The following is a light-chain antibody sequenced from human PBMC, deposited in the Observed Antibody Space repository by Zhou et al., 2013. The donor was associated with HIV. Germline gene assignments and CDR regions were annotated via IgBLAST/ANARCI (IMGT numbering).Light chain of an antibody. J-gene: IGKJ2*01. Sequence: DIQMTQSPSSLSASVGDTVTITCRASENIDTYLHWYQQMPGEAPKLLIYAASSLQSGVPSRFSGSGSGTDFTLTISSLQPEDFATYFCQQSYTTPQTFGQGTKLEIK. CDR2: AAS. V-gene: IGKV1-39*01. CDR3: QQSYTTPQT. CDR1: ENIDTY.